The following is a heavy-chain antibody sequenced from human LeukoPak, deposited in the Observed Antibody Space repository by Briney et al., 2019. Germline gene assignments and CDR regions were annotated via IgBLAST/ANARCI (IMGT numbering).Heavy chain of an antibody. V-gene: IGHV3-23*01. J-gene: IGHJ4*02. CDR2: ISGSGGST. CDR1: GFTFSSYA. Sequence: SGGSLRLSCAASGFTFSSYAMRWVRQAPGKGLEWVSAISGSGGSTYYTYSVKGRFTIARDNSKNTLYLEMNSMRAEDTAVYYCAKELLAVAGTGVDYWGQGTLVTVSS. D-gene: IGHD6-19*01. CDR3: AKELLAVAGTGVDY.